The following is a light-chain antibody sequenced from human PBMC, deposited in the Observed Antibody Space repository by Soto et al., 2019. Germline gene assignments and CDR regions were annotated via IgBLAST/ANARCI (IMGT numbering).Light chain of an antibody. CDR1: QGVTPAY. CDR2: GAS. CDR3: QQYGGSPLFT. Sequence: EIVLTKSPCTLSLSPGERDTLSCRSSQGVTPAYLAWYQHKPGQAPRLLIYGASNRATGIPARFSGSGSGTDFTLTISRLEPEDFAVYYCQQYGGSPLFTFGPGTRVDFK. J-gene: IGKJ3*01. V-gene: IGKV3-20*01.